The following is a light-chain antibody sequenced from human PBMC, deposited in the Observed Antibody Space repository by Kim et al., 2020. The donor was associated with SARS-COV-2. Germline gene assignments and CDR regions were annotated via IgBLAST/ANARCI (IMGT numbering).Light chain of an antibody. J-gene: IGLJ3*02. Sequence: GQRVTISCSGGRSNIGSNVVNWYQQLPGTAPQLLIYSNDYRPSGVPDRFSGSKSGTSASLDISGLQSEDEADYYCAAWDDSLNGSVFGGGTQLTVL. CDR3: AAWDDSLNGSV. CDR2: SND. CDR1: RSNIGSNV. V-gene: IGLV1-44*01.